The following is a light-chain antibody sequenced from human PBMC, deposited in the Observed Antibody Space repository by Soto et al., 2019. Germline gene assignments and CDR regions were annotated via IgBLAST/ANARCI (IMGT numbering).Light chain of an antibody. Sequence: DIQMTQSPSTLSASVGDRVTITCRASQSIDSWLAWYQHKPGKAPKLLIFKASTLETGVSSRFSGSGSETEFTLTISSLQPDDSATYYCQPYNSYSRTFGQGTKVDIK. V-gene: IGKV1-5*03. J-gene: IGKJ1*01. CDR3: QPYNSYSRT. CDR1: QSIDSW. CDR2: KAS.